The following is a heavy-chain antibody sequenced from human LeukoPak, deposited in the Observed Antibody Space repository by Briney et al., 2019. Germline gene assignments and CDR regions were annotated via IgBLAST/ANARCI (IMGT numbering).Heavy chain of an antibody. V-gene: IGHV3-74*01. CDR2: INSDGSWT. CDR3: AREVSEGFDF. D-gene: IGHD3-22*01. Sequence: GGSLRLSCAASGNYWMHWVRQAPGKGLVWVSHINSDGSWTSYADSVKGRFAISRDNAKNSLYLQMNSLRAEDTALYYCAREVSEGFDFWGQGTLVTVSS. J-gene: IGHJ4*02. CDR1: GNYW.